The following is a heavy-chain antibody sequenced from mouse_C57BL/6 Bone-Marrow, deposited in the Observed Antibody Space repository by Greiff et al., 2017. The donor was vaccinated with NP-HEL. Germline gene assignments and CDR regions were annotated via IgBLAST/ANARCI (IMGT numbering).Heavy chain of an antibody. D-gene: IGHD1-1*01. CDR2: ISGGGGNT. CDR3: ARPHYYGSSWYFDV. CDR1: GFTFSSYT. J-gene: IGHJ1*03. Sequence: EVMLVESGGGLVKPGGSLKLSCAASGFTFSSYTMSWVRQTPEKRLEWVATISGGGGNTYYPDSVKGRLTISGDNATNTLYLQMSSLRSEDTALYYCARPHYYGSSWYFDVWGTGTTVTVSS. V-gene: IGHV5-9*01.